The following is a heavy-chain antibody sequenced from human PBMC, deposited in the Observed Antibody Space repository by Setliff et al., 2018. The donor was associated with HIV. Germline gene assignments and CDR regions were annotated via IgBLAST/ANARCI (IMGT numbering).Heavy chain of an antibody. CDR2: IYFSGRT. D-gene: IGHD3-10*01. CDR1: TGAIWGHY. J-gene: IGHJ4*02. Sequence: SETLSLTCSLSTGAIWGHYWNWVRQSPGKGLEWIGYIYFSGRTNYNSSLKNRVTISIDTSRQHFTLKLSAVTAADPAVYYCARLPTAGEWPTGGFDYWGQGALVTVSS. CDR3: ARLPTAGEWPTGGFDY. V-gene: IGHV4-59*11.